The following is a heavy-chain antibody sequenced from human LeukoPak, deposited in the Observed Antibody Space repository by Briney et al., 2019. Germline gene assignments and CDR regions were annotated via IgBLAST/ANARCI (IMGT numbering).Heavy chain of an antibody. D-gene: IGHD6-25*01. V-gene: IGHV3-21*01. CDR1: GFTFSSYT. J-gene: IGHJ4*02. CDR2: ISSSSSYI. Sequence: GGSLRLSCAASGFTFSSYTINWVRQAPGKGLEWVSSISSSSSYIYYADSVKGRFTISRDNAKNSLYLQMNSLRAEDTAVYYCVRSIPSGPIFDYWGQGTLVTVSS. CDR3: VRSIPSGPIFDY.